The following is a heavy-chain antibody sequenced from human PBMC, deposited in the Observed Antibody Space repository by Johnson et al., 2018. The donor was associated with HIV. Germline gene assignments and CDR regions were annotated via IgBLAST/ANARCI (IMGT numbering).Heavy chain of an antibody. CDR1: GFTFDDYA. CDR2: ISWNSGSI. J-gene: IGHJ3*02. D-gene: IGHD3-22*01. CDR3: ASSLQYYDSSGYRGAFDI. V-gene: IGHV3-9*01. Sequence: VLLVESGGGLVQPGRSLRLSCAASGFTFDDYAMHWVRQVPGKGLEWVSGISWNSGSIGDADAVKGRFTICGDNAKNPLYLKMNILIAEDTALYYCASSLQYYDSSGYRGAFDIWGQGTMVTVSS.